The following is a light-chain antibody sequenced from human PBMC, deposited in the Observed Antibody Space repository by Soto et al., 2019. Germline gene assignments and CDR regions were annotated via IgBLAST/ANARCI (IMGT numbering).Light chain of an antibody. CDR3: QQYNTFWT. CDR2: DAS. V-gene: IGKV1-5*01. Sequence: DIQMTQSPSTLSASVGDRVTITFRASKNISTWVAWYQQKPGKAPKLLIYDASSLESGVPSRVSGSGSGTEFTLTISSLQPDDFATYYCQQYNTFWTFGPGTKVDNK. J-gene: IGKJ1*01. CDR1: KNISTW.